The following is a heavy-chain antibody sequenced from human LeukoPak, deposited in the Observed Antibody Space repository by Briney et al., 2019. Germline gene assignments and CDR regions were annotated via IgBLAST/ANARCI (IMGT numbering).Heavy chain of an antibody. CDR1: GYTFTSYY. J-gene: IGHJ4*02. D-gene: IGHD5-18*01. CDR3: ARDSEDTTMGPGY. V-gene: IGHV1-46*01. CDR2: INPSGGST. Sequence: ASVKVSCKTSGYTFTSYYMHWVRQAPGQGLEWMGIINPSGGSTSYAQKFQGRVTMTRDMSTSTVYMELSSLRSEDTAVYYCARDSEDTTMGPGYWGQGTLVTVSS.